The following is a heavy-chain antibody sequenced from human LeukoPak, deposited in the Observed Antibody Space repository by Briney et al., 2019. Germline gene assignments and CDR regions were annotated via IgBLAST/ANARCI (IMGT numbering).Heavy chain of an antibody. Sequence: SETLSLTCAVYGGSFSGYYWSWIRQPPGKGLEWIGEINHSESTNYNPSLKSRVTISVDTSKNQFSQKLSSVTAADTAVYYCARRRGYYDFWSGYQDAFDIWGQGTMVTVSS. J-gene: IGHJ3*02. V-gene: IGHV4-34*01. CDR2: INHSEST. CDR1: GGSFSGYY. CDR3: ARRRGYYDFWSGYQDAFDI. D-gene: IGHD3-3*01.